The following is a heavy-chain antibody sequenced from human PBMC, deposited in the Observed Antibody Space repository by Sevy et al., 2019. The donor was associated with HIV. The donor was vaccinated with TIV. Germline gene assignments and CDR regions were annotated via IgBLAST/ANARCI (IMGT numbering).Heavy chain of an antibody. CDR3: AKDRTGYYGSGSKPNDY. V-gene: IGHV3-30*02. Sequence: GGSLRLSCAASGFTFSSYGMHWVRQAPGKGLEWVAFIRYDGSNKYYADSVKGRFTISRDNSKNTLYLQMNSLGAEDTAVYYCAKDRTGYYGSGSKPNDYWGQGTLVTVSS. D-gene: IGHD3-10*01. CDR2: IRYDGSNK. J-gene: IGHJ4*02. CDR1: GFTFSSYG.